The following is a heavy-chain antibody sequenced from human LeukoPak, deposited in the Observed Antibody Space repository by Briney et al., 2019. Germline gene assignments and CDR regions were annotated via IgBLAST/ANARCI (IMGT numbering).Heavy chain of an antibody. J-gene: IGHJ6*02. D-gene: IGHD2-2*01. Sequence: SVKVSCKASGGTFSSYAISWVRQAPGQGLGWMGGIIPIFGTANYAQKFQGRVTITADESTSTAYMELSSLRSEDTAVYYCARESIVVVPAGDYYYYYGMDVWGQGTTVTVSS. CDR1: GGTFSSYA. CDR2: IIPIFGTA. V-gene: IGHV1-69*13. CDR3: ARESIVVVPAGDYYYYYGMDV.